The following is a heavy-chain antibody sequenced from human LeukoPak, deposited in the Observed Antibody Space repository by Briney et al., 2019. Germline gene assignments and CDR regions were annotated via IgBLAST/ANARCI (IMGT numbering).Heavy chain of an antibody. Sequence: GGSLRLSFAASRFRFSTEWMNWYRQAPGKGLEWVGNINQDASEINYVDSVRGRFTISRDNAKNSLHLQMNSLRAEDTAVYYCATDRDNSDWQKRFDSWGQGTLVTVSS. D-gene: IGHD2-21*02. J-gene: IGHJ4*02. CDR2: INQDASEI. CDR3: ATDRDNSDWQKRFDS. V-gene: IGHV3-7*01. CDR1: RFRFSTEW.